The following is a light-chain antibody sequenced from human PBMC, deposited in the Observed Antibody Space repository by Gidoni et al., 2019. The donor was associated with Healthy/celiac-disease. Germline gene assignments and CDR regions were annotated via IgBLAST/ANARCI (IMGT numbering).Light chain of an antibody. CDR1: QRSSNY. CDR2: AAS. J-gene: IGKJ1*01. V-gene: IGKV1-27*01. CDR3: QKYNSAPRT. Sequence: DLQMTRSPSYLSASVGDRVTITCRARQRSSNYLAWYQQKPGKVPKLLIYAASTLQSGVPSRFSGSGSGTDFTLTISSLQPEDVATYYCQKYNSAPRTFGQGTKVEIK.